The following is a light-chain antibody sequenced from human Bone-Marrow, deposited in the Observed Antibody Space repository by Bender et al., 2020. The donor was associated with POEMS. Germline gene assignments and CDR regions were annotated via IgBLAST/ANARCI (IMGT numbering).Light chain of an antibody. CDR3: CSYAGSNTLV. CDR2: DVN. CDR1: SSDVGRYDY. V-gene: IGLV2-8*01. J-gene: IGLJ3*02. Sequence: QSALTQPPSASGSPGQSVTISCTGTSSDVGRYDYVSWYQQHPGKAPKLMFYDVNKRPSGVPDHFSGSKSGNTASLTISGLQAEDEADYYCCSYAGSNTLVFGGGTTLTVL.